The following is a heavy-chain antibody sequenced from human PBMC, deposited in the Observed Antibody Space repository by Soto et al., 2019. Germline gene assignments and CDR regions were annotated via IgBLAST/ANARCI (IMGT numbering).Heavy chain of an antibody. D-gene: IGHD3-22*01. V-gene: IGHV4-31*03. J-gene: IGHJ4*02. Sequence: QVQLQESGPGLVKPSQTLSLTCTVSGGSISSGGYYWSWIRQHPGKGLEWIGYLYYSGSTYYNPSLKSRVTISVDTSKNQFSLKLSSVTAADTAVYYCARGSRSYYYDSSGYFGGYFDYWGQGTLVTVSS. CDR2: LYYSGST. CDR1: GGSISSGGYY. CDR3: ARGSRSYYYDSSGYFGGYFDY.